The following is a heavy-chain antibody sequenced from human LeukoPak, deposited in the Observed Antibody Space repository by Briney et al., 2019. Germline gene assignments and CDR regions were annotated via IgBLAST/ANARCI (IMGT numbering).Heavy chain of an antibody. CDR3: ARLDYSSSSGRDY. CDR1: GFTFGDYA. Sequence: GGSLRLSCTASGFTFGDYAMSWVRQAPGKGLEWVSVIYSGGSTYYADSVKGRFTISRDNSKNTLYLQMNSLRAEDTAVYYCARLDYSSSSGRDYWGQGTLVTVSS. D-gene: IGHD6-6*01. V-gene: IGHV3-66*01. CDR2: IYSGGST. J-gene: IGHJ4*02.